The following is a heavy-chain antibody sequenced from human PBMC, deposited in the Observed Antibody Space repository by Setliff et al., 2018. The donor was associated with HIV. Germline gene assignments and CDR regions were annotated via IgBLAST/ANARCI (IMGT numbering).Heavy chain of an antibody. CDR2: IYHSGST. Sequence: SETLSLTGAVSGYSISSGYYWGWIRQPPGKGLEWIGSIYHSGSTYYNPSLKSRVTISVDTSKKQFSLKLSSVTAAAPAVYYCARLITRGAARPLGRDAFDIWGQGTMVTVSS. D-gene: IGHD6-6*01. V-gene: IGHV4-38-2*01. J-gene: IGHJ3*02. CDR1: GYSISSGYY. CDR3: ARLITRGAARPLGRDAFDI.